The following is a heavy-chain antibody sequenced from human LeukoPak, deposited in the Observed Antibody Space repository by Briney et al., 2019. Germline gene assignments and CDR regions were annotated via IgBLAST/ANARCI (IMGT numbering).Heavy chain of an antibody. D-gene: IGHD2-2*02. J-gene: IGHJ5*02. CDR1: GYTFTSYD. Sequence: ASVKVSCKASGYTFTSYDINWVRQATGQGLEWMGWMNPNSGNTGYAQEFQGRVTMTRNTSISTAYMELSSLRSEDTAVYYCARGTRYCSSTSCYRGENWFDPWGQGTLVIVSS. CDR2: MNPNSGNT. V-gene: IGHV1-8*01. CDR3: ARGTRYCSSTSCYRGENWFDP.